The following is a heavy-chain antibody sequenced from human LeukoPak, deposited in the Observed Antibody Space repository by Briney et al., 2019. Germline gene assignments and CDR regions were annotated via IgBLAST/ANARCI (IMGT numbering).Heavy chain of an antibody. Sequence: GESLKISCKGSGYSFTSYWIGWVRQLPGKGLEWMGIIYPGDSDTRYSPSFQGQVTISADKSISTAYLQWSSLKASDTAMYYCARASAVAGQLIDYWGQGTLVTVSS. CDR2: IYPGDSDT. CDR3: ARASAVAGQLIDY. J-gene: IGHJ4*02. CDR1: GYSFTSYW. D-gene: IGHD6-19*01. V-gene: IGHV5-51*01.